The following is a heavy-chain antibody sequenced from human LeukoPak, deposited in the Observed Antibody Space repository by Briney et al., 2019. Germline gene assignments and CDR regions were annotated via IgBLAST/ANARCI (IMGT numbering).Heavy chain of an antibody. CDR2: ISYDGSNK. Sequence: GGSLRLSCSASAFTFTNYAMNWVRQAPGKGLEWVAVISYDGSNKYYADSVKGRFTISRDNSKNTLYLQMNSLRAEDTAVYYCARDRGYSYGYGGGIGYWGQGTLVTVSS. V-gene: IGHV3-30-3*01. D-gene: IGHD5-18*01. J-gene: IGHJ4*02. CDR3: ARDRGYSYGYGGGIGY. CDR1: AFTFTNYA.